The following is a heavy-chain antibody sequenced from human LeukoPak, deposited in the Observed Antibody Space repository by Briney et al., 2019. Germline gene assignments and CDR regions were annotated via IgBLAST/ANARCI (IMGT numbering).Heavy chain of an antibody. CDR3: ARDRSSGLRGLDY. V-gene: IGHV1-69*06. J-gene: IGHJ4*02. D-gene: IGHD6-19*01. Sequence: SVKVSCKASGGTFSSYAISWVRQAPGQGLEWMGGIIPIFGTANYAQKFQGRVTITADKSTSTAYMELRSLRSDDTAVYYCARDRSSGLRGLDYWGQGTLVTVSS. CDR2: IIPIFGTA. CDR1: GGTFSSYA.